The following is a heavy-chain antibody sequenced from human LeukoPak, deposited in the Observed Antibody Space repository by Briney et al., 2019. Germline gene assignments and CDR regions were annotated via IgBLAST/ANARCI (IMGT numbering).Heavy chain of an antibody. CDR2: ISYDGSNK. D-gene: IGHD3-10*01. J-gene: IGHJ4*02. CDR1: GFTFSSYA. CDR3: ARSGEDRARLDY. Sequence: GSLRLSCAASGFTFSSYAMHWVRQAPGKGLEWVAVISYDGSNKYYADSVKGRFTISRDNSKNTLYLQMNSLRAEDTAVYYCARSGEDRARLDYWGQGTLVTVSS. V-gene: IGHV3-30-3*01.